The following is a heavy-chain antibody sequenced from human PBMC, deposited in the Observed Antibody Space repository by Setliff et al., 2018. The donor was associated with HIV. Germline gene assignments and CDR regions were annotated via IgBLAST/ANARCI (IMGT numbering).Heavy chain of an antibody. CDR2: VSYSGST. Sequence: PSETLSLTCNVSGGSISTYYWSWIRQPPGKGLEWLGYVSYSGSTNFNPSLESRLAMSVDMSKNHFSLKLRSVTAADAAVYYCARHGHFYDSSSSDAFDIWGHGTRGTVS. J-gene: IGHJ3*02. V-gene: IGHV4-59*08. D-gene: IGHD3-22*01. CDR3: ARHGHFYDSSSSDAFDI. CDR1: GGSISTYY.